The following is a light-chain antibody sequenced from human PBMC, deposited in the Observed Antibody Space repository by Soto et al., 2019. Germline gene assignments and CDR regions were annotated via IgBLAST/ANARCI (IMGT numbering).Light chain of an antibody. J-gene: IGKJ1*01. Sequence: DVQMTQSPSTLSANVGDRVIISCRASQSISRWLAWYQQKPGKAPKLLIFDASTVENGVPSRFSGRGSGTDFTLTISSLQPDDSATYYCQQYNNYWTFGQGTKVDI. CDR3: QQYNNYWT. V-gene: IGKV1-5*01. CDR2: DAS. CDR1: QSISRW.